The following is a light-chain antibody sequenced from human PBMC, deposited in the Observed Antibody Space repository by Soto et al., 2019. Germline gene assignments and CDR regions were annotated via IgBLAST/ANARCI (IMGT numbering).Light chain of an antibody. V-gene: IGKV1-39*01. CDR2: AAS. Sequence: DIQMTQSPSSLSASVGDRVTITCRASQSISSYLNWYQQKPGKAPKLLIYAASSLQSGVPSRFSGSGSGTDFTLNISSLQPEDFATYYCQQSYSTHLLTFVQGTRLEIK. CDR1: QSISSY. J-gene: IGKJ5*01. CDR3: QQSYSTHLLT.